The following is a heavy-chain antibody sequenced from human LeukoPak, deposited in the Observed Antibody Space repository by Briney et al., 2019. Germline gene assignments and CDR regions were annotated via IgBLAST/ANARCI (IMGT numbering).Heavy chain of an antibody. V-gene: IGHV3-53*01. CDR2: IYSGGNT. Sequence: GGSLRLSCAASGFTVSSNYMSWVRQAPGKGLEWVSVIYSGGNTYYADSVKGRFTISRDNSKNTLYLQMNSLRAEDTAVYYCARTLDSRHGSPVIKYYDILTGYGWFDPWGQGTLVTVSS. J-gene: IGHJ5*02. D-gene: IGHD3-9*01. CDR3: ARTLDSRHGSPVIKYYDILTGYGWFDP. CDR1: GFTVSSNY.